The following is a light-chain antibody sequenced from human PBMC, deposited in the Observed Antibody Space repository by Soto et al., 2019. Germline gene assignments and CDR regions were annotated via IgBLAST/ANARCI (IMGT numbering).Light chain of an antibody. CDR3: AAWDDSLNGLVV. J-gene: IGLJ2*01. CDR2: SNN. V-gene: IGLV1-44*01. Sequence: QSALTQPPSASGTPGQRVTISCSGSSSNIGSNTVNWYQQLPGTAPELLIYSNNQRPSGVPDRFSGSKSGTSASLAISGLQSEDEADYYCAAWDDSLNGLVVFGGGTKVTVL. CDR1: SSNIGSNT.